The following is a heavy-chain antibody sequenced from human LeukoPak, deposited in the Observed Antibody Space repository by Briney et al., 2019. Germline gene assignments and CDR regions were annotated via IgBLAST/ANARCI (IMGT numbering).Heavy chain of an antibody. CDR2: ISSSSSYI. D-gene: IGHD3-10*01. Sequence: GSLRLSCTASGFTFGDYAMSWVRQAPGKGLEWVSSISSSSSYIYYADSVKGRFTISRDNAKNSLYLQMNSLRAEDTAVYYCARADYGSGSYYNVCYDYWGQGTLVTVSS. CDR1: GFTFGDYA. V-gene: IGHV3-21*01. CDR3: ARADYGSGSYYNVCYDY. J-gene: IGHJ4*02.